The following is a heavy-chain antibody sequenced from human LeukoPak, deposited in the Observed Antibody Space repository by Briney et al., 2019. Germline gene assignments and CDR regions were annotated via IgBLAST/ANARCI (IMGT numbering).Heavy chain of an antibody. Sequence: PGGSLRLSCAASGFTFSSYAMSWVRQAPGKGLEWVSAISGSGGSTYYADSVKGRFTISRDNSKNTLYLQMNSLRSEDTAVYYCATTGGYSSSWYGDYWGQGTLVTVSS. J-gene: IGHJ4*02. CDR1: GFTFSSYA. D-gene: IGHD6-13*01. CDR2: ISGSGGST. CDR3: ATTGGYSSSWYGDY. V-gene: IGHV3-23*01.